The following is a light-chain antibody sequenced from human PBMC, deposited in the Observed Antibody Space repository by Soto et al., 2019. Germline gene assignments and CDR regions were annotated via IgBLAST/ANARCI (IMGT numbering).Light chain of an antibody. Sequence: QSVLTQPASVSGSPGQSITFSCTGSSDDIGNFNLVSWYQQYPGKAPKLILYEVNKRPLGVSDRFSGSKSGNTASLTISGLQAEDEADYHCCSYAGSRWVFGGGTQLTVL. CDR1: SDDIGNFNL. CDR2: EVN. J-gene: IGLJ3*02. V-gene: IGLV2-23*02. CDR3: CSYAGSRWV.